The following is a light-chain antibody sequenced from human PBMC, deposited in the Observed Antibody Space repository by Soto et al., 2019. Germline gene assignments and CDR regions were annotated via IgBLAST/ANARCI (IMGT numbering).Light chain of an antibody. CDR2: EVT. Sequence: QSVLTQPASVSGSPGQSITISCTGASSDVGGYNYVSWYQQHPGKAPKLMIYEVTNRPSGVSTRFSGSKSGNTASLTISGLQAEDEADYYCSSYTRSHTYVFGSGTKLTVL. V-gene: IGLV2-14*01. J-gene: IGLJ1*01. CDR3: SSYTRSHTYV. CDR1: SSDVGGYNY.